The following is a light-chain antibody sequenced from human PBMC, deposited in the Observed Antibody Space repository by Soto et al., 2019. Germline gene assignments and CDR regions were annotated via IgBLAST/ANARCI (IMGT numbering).Light chain of an antibody. CDR1: SSDVGSYSL. CDR3: CSYAGSSSLV. CDR2: GAS. Sequence: QSVLTQPASVSGSPGQSITISCTGTSSDVGSYSLISWYQQQPGKAPKLVIYGASERPSGVSDRFSGPKSGNTASLTISGLQPEDEADYYCCSYAGSSSLVFGTGTKVTVL. V-gene: IGLV2-23*01. J-gene: IGLJ1*01.